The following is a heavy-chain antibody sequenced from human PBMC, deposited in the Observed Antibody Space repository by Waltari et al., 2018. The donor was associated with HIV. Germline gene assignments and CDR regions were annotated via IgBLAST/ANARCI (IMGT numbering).Heavy chain of an antibody. CDR3: ARSRDYGSGKDYDMDV. Sequence: QMQLVQSGAEVKKTGSSVKVSCKASGYTFTYRYLHWVRQAPGQALEWMGWITPLNGNTNYAQKFQDRVTITRDRSMSTAYMELSSLRCEDTAMYYCARSRDYGSGKDYDMDVWGQGTTVTVSS. CDR2: ITPLNGNT. V-gene: IGHV1-45*02. J-gene: IGHJ6*02. D-gene: IGHD3-10*01. CDR1: GYTFTYRY.